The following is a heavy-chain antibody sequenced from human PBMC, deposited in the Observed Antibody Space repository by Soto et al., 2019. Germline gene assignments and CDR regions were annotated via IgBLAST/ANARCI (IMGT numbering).Heavy chain of an antibody. Sequence: EVQLVESGGGLVQPGGSLRLSCAASGFTFSSYWMSWVRQAPGKGLEWVANIKQDGSEKYYVDSVKGRFTISRDNAKNSLYLQMNSLRAEDTAVYYCARDYVVGATRYYYYGMDVWGQATTVTVSS. CDR3: ARDYVVGATRYYYYGMDV. CDR1: GFTFSSYW. J-gene: IGHJ6*02. V-gene: IGHV3-7*03. CDR2: IKQDGSEK. D-gene: IGHD1-26*01.